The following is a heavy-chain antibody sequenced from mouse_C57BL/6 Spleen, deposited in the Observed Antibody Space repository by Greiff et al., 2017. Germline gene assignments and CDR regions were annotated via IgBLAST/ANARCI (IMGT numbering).Heavy chain of an antibody. CDR1: GYTFTSYW. D-gene: IGHD4-1*01. V-gene: IGHV1-64*01. Sequence: QVQLQQSGAELVKPGASVKLSCKASGYTFTSYWMHWVKQRPGQGLEWIGMIHPNSGSTNYNEKFKSKATLTVDKSSSTAYMQRSSLTSEDSAVYYCARWDGDYFDYWGQGTTLTVSS. J-gene: IGHJ2*01. CDR3: ARWDGDYFDY. CDR2: IHPNSGST.